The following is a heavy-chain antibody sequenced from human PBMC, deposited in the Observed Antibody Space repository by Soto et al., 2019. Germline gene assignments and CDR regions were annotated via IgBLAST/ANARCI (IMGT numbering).Heavy chain of an antibody. CDR3: TRGAGNSWVYEYGMDV. V-gene: IGHV3-53*01. CDR2: IHRGGTT. J-gene: IGHJ6*02. CDR1: GFTVSSNF. Sequence: VGSLRLSCAASGFTVSSNFMTWVRQAPGKGLEWVSNIHRGGTTYYADAVRGRFSVSRDNSKNALFLQMNSLRVEDTAVYFCTRGAGNSWVYEYGMDVWGQGAAVTVYS. D-gene: IGHD6-13*01.